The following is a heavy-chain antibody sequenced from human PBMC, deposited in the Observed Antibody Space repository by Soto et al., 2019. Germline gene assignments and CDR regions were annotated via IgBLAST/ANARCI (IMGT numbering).Heavy chain of an antibody. CDR2: IGEGGVSR. CDR3: ARDSVTRVSSDIPGMDV. J-gene: IGHJ6*02. CDR1: GFTFSNYA. V-gene: IGHV3-23*01. D-gene: IGHD3-10*01. Sequence: GGSLRLSCAASGFTFSNYAMNWIRQAPGKGLEWVSVIGEGGVSRVYADAVKGRFTISRDNSKNTLYLQMTSLRVDDTAMYYCARDSVTRVSSDIPGMDVWGQGTTVTVSS.